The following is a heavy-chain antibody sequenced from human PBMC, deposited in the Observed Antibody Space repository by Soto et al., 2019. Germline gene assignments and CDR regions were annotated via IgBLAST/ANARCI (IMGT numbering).Heavy chain of an antibody. J-gene: IGHJ6*02. Sequence: ASVKVSCKASGYTFTSYYMHWVRQAPGQGLEWMGIINPSGGSTSYAQKFRGRVTMTRDTSTSTVYMELSSLRSEDTAVYYCARVKGYNWNPDVNHYYYYDMDVWGQGTTVTVSS. D-gene: IGHD1-20*01. CDR1: GYTFTSYY. CDR2: INPSGGST. CDR3: ARVKGYNWNPDVNHYYYYDMDV. V-gene: IGHV1-46*01.